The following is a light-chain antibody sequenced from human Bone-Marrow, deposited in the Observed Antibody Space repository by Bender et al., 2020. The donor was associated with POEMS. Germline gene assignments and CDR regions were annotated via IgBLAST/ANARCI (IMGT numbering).Light chain of an antibody. J-gene: IGLJ2*01. Sequence: QAALTQPASVSGSPGQSITISCTGTSNNVGNYQHVSWYQQHPDKAPKLVIYEVGKRPSGVSNRFSGSKSGNTASLTISGLQTEDEADYYCCSYAGTSTVIFGGGTKLTVL. CDR1: SNNVGNYQH. CDR2: EVG. V-gene: IGLV2-23*02. CDR3: CSYAGTSTVI.